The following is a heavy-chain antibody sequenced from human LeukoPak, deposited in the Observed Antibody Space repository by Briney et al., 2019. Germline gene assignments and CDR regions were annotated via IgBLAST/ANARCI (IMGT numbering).Heavy chain of an antibody. CDR3: ARVMYYDFWSGYPTNGVFDY. J-gene: IGHJ4*02. Sequence: SETLSLTCTVSGVSIRSTSYYWGWIRQPPGKGLEWIGSIYFSGNTYYNPSLKTRVTISVDTSKNQFSLKLSSVTAADTAVYYCARVMYYDFWSGYPTNGVFDYWGQGTLVTVSS. CDR1: GVSIRSTSYY. V-gene: IGHV4-39*07. D-gene: IGHD3-3*01. CDR2: IYFSGNT.